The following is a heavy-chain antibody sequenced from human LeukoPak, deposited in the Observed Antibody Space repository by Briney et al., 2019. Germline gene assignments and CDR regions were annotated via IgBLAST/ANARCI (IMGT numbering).Heavy chain of an antibody. Sequence: ASVKVSCKASGYTFTSYDINWVRQATGQGLEWLGWMNPNSGNTGYAQKFQGRVTMTRNTSISTAYMELSSLRSEDTAVYYCARFDMESMVRGVIEKDYWGQGTLVTVSP. J-gene: IGHJ4*02. V-gene: IGHV1-8*01. D-gene: IGHD3-10*01. CDR3: ARFDMESMVRGVIEKDY. CDR2: MNPNSGNT. CDR1: GYTFTSYD.